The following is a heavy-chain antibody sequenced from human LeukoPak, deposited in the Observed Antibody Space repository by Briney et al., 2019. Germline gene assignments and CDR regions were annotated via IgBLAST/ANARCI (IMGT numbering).Heavy chain of an antibody. CDR2: IKSKTDGGTT. CDR1: GLSFRSYG. J-gene: IGHJ4*02. Sequence: GGSLRLSCEASGLSFRSYGMSWVRQAPGKGLEWVGRIKSKTDGGTTDYAAPVKGRFTISRDDSKNTLYLQMNSLKTEDTAVYYCTTGPLEAFDYWGQGTLVTVSS. CDR3: TTGPLEAFDY. V-gene: IGHV3-15*01. D-gene: IGHD1-1*01.